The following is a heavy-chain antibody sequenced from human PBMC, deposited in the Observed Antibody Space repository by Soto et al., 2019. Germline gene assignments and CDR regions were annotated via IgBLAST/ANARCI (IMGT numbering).Heavy chain of an antibody. CDR1: GGSISTNDC. Sequence: SETLSLTGDVSGGSISTNDCWTWVRQAPGKGLEWIGEIFHRGSAHHNPSLKGRVTLSVDKSKNQISLNLTSVTAAYTAVYFCARKNCPITVCSLFDLGGLGTLVTVS. D-gene: IGHD2-8*01. CDR3: ARKNCPITVCSLFDL. V-gene: IGHV4-4*02. J-gene: IGHJ1*01. CDR2: IFHRGSA.